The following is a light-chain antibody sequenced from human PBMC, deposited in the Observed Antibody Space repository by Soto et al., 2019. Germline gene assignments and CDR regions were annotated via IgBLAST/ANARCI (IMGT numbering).Light chain of an antibody. CDR3: QQYNNWPRT. J-gene: IGKJ1*01. CDR1: QSVSSD. Sequence: EIVMTQSPATLSVSPGERATLSCRASQSVSSDLAWYHQKPGQAPRLLIYGASTRATGIPARFSGSGSGTEFTFTINSLQSEDFAVYYCQQYNNWPRTFGQGTKVEIK. CDR2: GAS. V-gene: IGKV3-15*01.